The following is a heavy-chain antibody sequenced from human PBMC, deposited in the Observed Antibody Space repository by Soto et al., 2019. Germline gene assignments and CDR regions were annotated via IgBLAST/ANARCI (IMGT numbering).Heavy chain of an antibody. D-gene: IGHD5-18*01. V-gene: IGHV3-23*01. CDR2: ITGSGGST. J-gene: IGHJ4*02. CDR3: AKEGDLIGYNYGSCFDY. Sequence: GSLKLSCAASGFTFSSYSMGWVRQAPGKGLEWVSAITGSGGSTYYADSVKGRFTISRDNSKNTLYLQMNSLRAEDTAVYYCAKEGDLIGYNYGSCFDYWGQGTLVTVSS. CDR1: GFTFSSYS.